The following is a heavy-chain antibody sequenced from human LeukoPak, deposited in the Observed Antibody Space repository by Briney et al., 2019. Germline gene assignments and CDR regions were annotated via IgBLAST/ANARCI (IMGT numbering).Heavy chain of an antibody. CDR1: GVSISSYY. CDR3: ARRYFDSSVYYFDY. Sequence: SETLSLTCTVPGVSISSYYWSWIRQPPGKGLEWIGYMYYSGSTNYNPSLKSRVTISVDTSKNQFSLKLSSVTAADTAVYYCARRYFDSSVYYFDYWGQGTLVTVSS. V-gene: IGHV4-59*08. D-gene: IGHD3-22*01. J-gene: IGHJ4*02. CDR2: MYYSGST.